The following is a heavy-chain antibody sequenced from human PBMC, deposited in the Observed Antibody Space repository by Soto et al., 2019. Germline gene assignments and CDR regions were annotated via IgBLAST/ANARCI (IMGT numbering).Heavy chain of an antibody. Sequence: GGSLRLSCAASGFTCSSYAMSWVRQGPGKGLEWVSGISGSGGNTYYADSVKGRFTISRDNSKNTLYLQMNSLRAEDTALYYCAKDMSAPSPYYDFWSGYYAYGMDVWGQGTTVTVSS. J-gene: IGHJ6*02. CDR1: GFTCSSYA. CDR3: AKDMSAPSPYYDFWSGYYAYGMDV. D-gene: IGHD3-3*01. CDR2: ISGSGGNT. V-gene: IGHV3-23*01.